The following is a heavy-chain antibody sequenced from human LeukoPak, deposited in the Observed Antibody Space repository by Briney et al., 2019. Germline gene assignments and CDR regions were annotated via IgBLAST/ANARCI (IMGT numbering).Heavy chain of an antibody. CDR2: IYYSGST. V-gene: IGHV4-39*01. CDR3: ARQLGYCSSTSCYADKVDY. J-gene: IGHJ4*02. D-gene: IGHD2-2*01. CDR1: GGSISSSSYY. Sequence: SETLSLTCTVSGGSISSSSYYWGWIRQPAGKGLEWIGSIYYSGSTYGNPSLKSRVTISVDTSKNQFSLKLSSVTAADTAVYYCARQLGYCSSTSCYADKVDYWGQGTLVTVSS.